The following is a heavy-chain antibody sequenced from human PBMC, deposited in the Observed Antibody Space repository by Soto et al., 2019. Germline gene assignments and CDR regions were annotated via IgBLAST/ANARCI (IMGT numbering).Heavy chain of an antibody. CDR1: GGSFSSYA. Sequence: QVQLFQSGAEVKKPGSSVKVSCKASGGSFSSYAISWVLQAPVQCLEWMGGIIPIFGAPTYAQKFQGRVTIIADKSTSTAYMELSSLRSEDTALYYCARAGPVSGNHAFDIWGQGTLVTVSS. J-gene: IGHJ3*02. CDR3: ARAGPVSGNHAFDI. CDR2: IIPIFGAP. V-gene: IGHV1-69*06. D-gene: IGHD6-19*01.